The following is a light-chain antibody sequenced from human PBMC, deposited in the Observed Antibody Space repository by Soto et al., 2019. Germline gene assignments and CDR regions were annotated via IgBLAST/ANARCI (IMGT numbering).Light chain of an antibody. CDR1: QSVSSSY. CDR2: GAS. Sequence: EIVLTQSPGTLSLSPGERATLFCRASQSVSSSYLAWYQQKPGQAPGLLIYGASSRATGIPDRFSGSGSGTDFTLTISRLEPEDFTVYYCQQYGISPFTFGPGTKVDVK. V-gene: IGKV3-20*01. CDR3: QQYGISPFT. J-gene: IGKJ3*01.